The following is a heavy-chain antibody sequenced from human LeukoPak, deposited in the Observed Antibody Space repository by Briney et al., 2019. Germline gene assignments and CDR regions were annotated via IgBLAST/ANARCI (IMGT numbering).Heavy chain of an antibody. CDR3: ARLSGSYYSAFDI. CDR2: IYPGDSDT. CDR1: EYSFINYW. V-gene: IGHV5-51*01. Sequence: GESLKISSRGSEYSFINYWIGWVRQMPGKGLEWMAIIYPGDSDTRYDPSFKGQVTISADKSINTAYLQWSSLKASDTAMYYCARLSGSYYSAFDIWGQGTMVTVSS. D-gene: IGHD1-26*01. J-gene: IGHJ3*02.